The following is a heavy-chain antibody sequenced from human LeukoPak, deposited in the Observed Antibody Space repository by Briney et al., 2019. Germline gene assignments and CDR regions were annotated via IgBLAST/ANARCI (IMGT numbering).Heavy chain of an antibody. J-gene: IGHJ4*02. CDR1: GFTFSSYS. CDR3: AVPHGGSSSWYY. CDR2: ISSSSSYI. Sequence: PGGSLRLSCAASGFTFSSYSMNWVRQAPGKGLEWVSSISSSSSYIYYADSVKGRFTISRDNAKNSLYLQMNSLRAEDTAVYYCAVPHGGSSSWYYWGQGTLVTVSS. D-gene: IGHD6-13*01. V-gene: IGHV3-21*01.